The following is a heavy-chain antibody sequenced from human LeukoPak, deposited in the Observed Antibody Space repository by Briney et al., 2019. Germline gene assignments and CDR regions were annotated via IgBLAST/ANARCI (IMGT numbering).Heavy chain of an antibody. J-gene: IGHJ4*02. D-gene: IGHD3-22*01. V-gene: IGHV4-4*02. Sequence: SETLSLTCTVSGDSINSLDLWSWVRQPPGKGLECIGEMYLSGTTHSNPSVKSRVTISIDKSKNQFFLNLSSVTAADTAVYNCAGPVGRYSSGLYYYYFDYWGQGTLVTVSS. CDR2: MYLSGTT. CDR3: AGPVGRYSSGLYYYYFDY. CDR1: GDSINSLDL.